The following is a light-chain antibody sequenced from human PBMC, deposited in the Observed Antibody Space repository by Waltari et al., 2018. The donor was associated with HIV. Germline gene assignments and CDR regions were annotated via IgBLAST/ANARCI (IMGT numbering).Light chain of an antibody. CDR1: SSDVGRYNY. J-gene: IGLJ1*01. Sequence: HSALTQPASVAGSPGQSMSISCTGPSSDVGRYNYASWYLQHQRKAPKLIIYEVSNRPSWVSNRFGGSKYGNTASLTIYGLQVEDVADYYCNSDTRSNTPYVFGTGNKVTVL. CDR3: NSDTRSNTPYV. CDR2: EVS. V-gene: IGLV2-14*01.